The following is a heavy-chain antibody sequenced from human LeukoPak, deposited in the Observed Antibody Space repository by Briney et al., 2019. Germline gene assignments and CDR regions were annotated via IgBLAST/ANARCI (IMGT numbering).Heavy chain of an antibody. CDR2: VYTSGST. Sequence: PSETLSLTCSVSGGSISSDTYYWSWIRQPAGKGLEWIGRVYTSGSTNYNPSLKSRVTISVDTSKNQFSLKLSSVTAADTAVYYCARPVLSQLLSWFDPWGQGTLVTVSS. V-gene: IGHV4-61*02. D-gene: IGHD2-2*01. CDR3: ARPVLSQLLSWFDP. J-gene: IGHJ5*02. CDR1: GGSISSDTYY.